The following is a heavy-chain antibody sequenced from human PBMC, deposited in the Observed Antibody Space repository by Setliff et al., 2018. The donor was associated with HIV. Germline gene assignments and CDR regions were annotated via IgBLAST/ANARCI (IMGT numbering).Heavy chain of an antibody. CDR2: MYYDGNT. V-gene: IGHV4-39*01. Sequence: SETLSLTCGVYGGSLSGYYWTWFRQPPGKGLEWIGSMYYDGNTFYNTSLKSRLTISVDTSKNQLSLKLSSVTAADTAVYYCARHRAAYWYYDYWGQGTLVTVSS. CDR1: GGSLSGYY. D-gene: IGHD2-8*02. CDR3: ARHRAAYWYYDY. J-gene: IGHJ4*02.